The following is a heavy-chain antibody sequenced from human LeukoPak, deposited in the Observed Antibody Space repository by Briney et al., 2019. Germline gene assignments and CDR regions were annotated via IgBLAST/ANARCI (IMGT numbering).Heavy chain of an antibody. CDR2: ISSSSSYI. V-gene: IGHV3-21*01. CDR1: GFTFSSYS. J-gene: IGHJ4*02. CDR3: ARYQAAGSYFDY. D-gene: IGHD6-13*01. Sequence: PGGSLRLSCAASGFTFSSYSMNWVRQAPGKGLEWVSSISSSSSYIYYADSVKGRFTISRDNAKNSLYLQMNSLRAEDTAVYYCARYQAAGSYFDYWGQGTLVTVSS.